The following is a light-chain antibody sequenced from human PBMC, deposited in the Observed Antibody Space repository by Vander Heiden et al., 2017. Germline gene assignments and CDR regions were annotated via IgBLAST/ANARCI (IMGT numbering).Light chain of an antibody. CDR2: EVS. V-gene: IGLV2-14*01. CDR3: CSSTTSSTTMVV. Sequence: QSALTQPASVSGSPGQSITISCTGTSSDVGGYNYVSWYQQHPGKAPKLMSYEVSNRPSGVSNRFSGSTSCDTAAPTTSALQAEDEADYYCCSSTTSSTTMVVFGTGTKLTVL. CDR1: SSDVGGYNY. J-gene: IGLJ1*01.